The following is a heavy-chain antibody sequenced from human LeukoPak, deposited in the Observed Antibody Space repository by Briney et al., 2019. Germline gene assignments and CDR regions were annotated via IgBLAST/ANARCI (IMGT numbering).Heavy chain of an antibody. Sequence: GSLRLSCAASGFTFSSYAMSWVRQAPGKGLEWVSAISGSGGSTYYADSVKGRFTISRDNSKNTLYLQMNSLRAEDTAVYYCAKAYCGGDCYSIEVDYWGQGTLVTVSS. D-gene: IGHD2-21*01. CDR1: GFTFSSYA. CDR2: ISGSGGST. V-gene: IGHV3-23*01. CDR3: AKAYCGGDCYSIEVDY. J-gene: IGHJ4*02.